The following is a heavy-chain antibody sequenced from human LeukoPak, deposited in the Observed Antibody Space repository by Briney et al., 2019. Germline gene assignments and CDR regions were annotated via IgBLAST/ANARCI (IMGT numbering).Heavy chain of an antibody. CDR3: ARRRGGSRGSGDGFDI. CDR2: IYPNDSDT. D-gene: IGHD3-10*01. J-gene: IGHJ3*02. Sequence: GESLKISCKGSEYSFTSYWIGWVRRMPGKGLEWMGIIYPNDSDTRYSPSFQGQVTMSADKSITTAYLQWRRLKASDTAMYYCARRRGGSRGSGDGFDIWGQGTVVTVSS. CDR1: EYSFTSYW. V-gene: IGHV5-51*01.